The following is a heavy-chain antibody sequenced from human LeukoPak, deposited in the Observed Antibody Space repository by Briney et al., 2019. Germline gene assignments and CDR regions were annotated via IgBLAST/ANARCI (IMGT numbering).Heavy chain of an antibody. CDR2: IGSSDSTT. CDR3: ARDCGADCYSHYFDY. D-gene: IGHD2-21*02. V-gene: IGHV3-48*03. Sequence: GGSLRLSCVASGFTFSSYEMNWVRQAPGKGLEWLSYIGSSDSTTHYADSVKGRFTISRDNAKNSLYLQMNSLRAEDTAVYYCARDCGADCYSHYFDYWGQGTLVTVSS. CDR1: GFTFSSYE. J-gene: IGHJ4*02.